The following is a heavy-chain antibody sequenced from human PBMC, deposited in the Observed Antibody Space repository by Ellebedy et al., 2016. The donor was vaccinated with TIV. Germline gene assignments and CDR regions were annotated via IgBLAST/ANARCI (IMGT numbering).Heavy chain of an antibody. J-gene: IGHJ4*02. CDR3: ARDFLYYFDY. V-gene: IGHV1-46*01. CDR1: GFTFTSYY. CDR2: INPSGGGT. Sequence: AASVKVSCKASGFTFTSYYMHWVRQAPGQGLEWMGKINPSGGGTSFAQKFQGRVTMTRATSTSTVYMELSSLRSEDTAVYYCARDFLYYFDYWGQGTLVTVSS.